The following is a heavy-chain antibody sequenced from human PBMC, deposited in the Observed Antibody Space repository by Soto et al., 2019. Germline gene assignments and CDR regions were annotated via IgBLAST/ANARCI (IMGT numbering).Heavy chain of an antibody. Sequence: QVQLVESGGGVVQPGRSLRLSCAASGFTFSSYAMHWVRQAPGKGLEWVTFISSNGSNKYHADSVKGRFTISRDNSKNTLDLQMNSLRAEDTDVYYCARDRGYYDYTWGTYRGYGMDVWGQGTTVTVSS. CDR2: ISSNGSNK. CDR3: ARDRGYYDYTWGTYRGYGMDV. CDR1: GFTFSSYA. J-gene: IGHJ6*02. D-gene: IGHD3-16*02. V-gene: IGHV3-30-3*01.